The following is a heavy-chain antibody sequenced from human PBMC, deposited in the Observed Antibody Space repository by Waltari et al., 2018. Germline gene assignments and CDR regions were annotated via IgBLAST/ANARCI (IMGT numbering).Heavy chain of an antibody. V-gene: IGHV3-48*03. D-gene: IGHD2-2*01. J-gene: IGHJ4*02. CDR3: ARGGGEAAIPFDY. CDR2: ISSSGSTI. Sequence: LEWVSYISSSGSTIYYADSVKGRFTISRDNAKNSLYLQMNSLRAEDTAVYYCARGGGEAAIPFDYWGQGTLVTVSS.